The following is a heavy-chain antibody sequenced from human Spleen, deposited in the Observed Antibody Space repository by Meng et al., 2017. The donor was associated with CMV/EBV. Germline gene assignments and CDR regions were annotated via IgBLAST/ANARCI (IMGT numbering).Heavy chain of an antibody. Sequence: GGSLRLSCAASGFTFSDYYMSWIRQAPGKGLEWVSYISSSGSTIYYADSVKGRFTISRDNSQNTLYLHINSLRAEDTAVYYCARGPYGPVPAAMEIDYWGQGTLVTVSS. V-gene: IGHV3-11*04. CDR1: GFTFSDYY. CDR3: ARGPYGPVPAAMEIDY. J-gene: IGHJ4*02. CDR2: ISSSGSTI. D-gene: IGHD2-2*01.